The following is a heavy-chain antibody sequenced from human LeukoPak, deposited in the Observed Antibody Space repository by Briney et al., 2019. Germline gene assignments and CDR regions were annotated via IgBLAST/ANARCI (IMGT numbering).Heavy chain of an antibody. CDR2: FDPEKGET. CDR3: ARVLHKRNYDSSIYYGY. Sequence: ASVKVSCKVSGYTLTELSMHWVRQAPGKGFEWMGRFDPEKGETIYAQKFQGRVTMTEDTSTDTAYMELNSLRAEDTAVYYCARVLHKRNYDSSIYYGYWGQGTLVTVSS. CDR1: GYTLTELS. D-gene: IGHD3-22*01. V-gene: IGHV1-24*01. J-gene: IGHJ4*02.